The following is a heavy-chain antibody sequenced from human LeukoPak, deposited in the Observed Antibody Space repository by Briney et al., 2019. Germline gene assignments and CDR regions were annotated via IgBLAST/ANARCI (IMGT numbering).Heavy chain of an antibody. CDR1: GYTFTSYG. Sequence: ASVKVSCKASGYTFTSYGISWVRQAPGQGLEWMGWISAYNSNTNYAQKLQGRVTMTTDTSTSTAYMELRSLRSDDTAVYYCARDRREYIAAAGPPDFDYWGQGTLVTVSS. CDR3: ARDRREYIAAAGPPDFDY. CDR2: ISAYNSNT. D-gene: IGHD6-13*01. J-gene: IGHJ4*02. V-gene: IGHV1-18*01.